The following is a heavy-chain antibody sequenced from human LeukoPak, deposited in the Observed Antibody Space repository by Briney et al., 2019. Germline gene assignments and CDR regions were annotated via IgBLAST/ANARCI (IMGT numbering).Heavy chain of an antibody. Sequence: PGGSLRLSCAASGFTFSVHGINWVRQAPGKGLEWVSAISPGGDITYYTHSVQGRFTISRDNSRNMVYVQMNSLRAEDTAVYYCAKDSGPYYYGSGGFDYWGQGTLVTVSS. CDR1: GFTFSVHG. D-gene: IGHD3-10*01. J-gene: IGHJ4*02. V-gene: IGHV3-23*01. CDR3: AKDSGPYYYGSGGFDY. CDR2: ISPGGDIT.